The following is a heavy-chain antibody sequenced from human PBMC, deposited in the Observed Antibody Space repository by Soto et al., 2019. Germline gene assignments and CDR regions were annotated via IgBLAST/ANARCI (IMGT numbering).Heavy chain of an antibody. CDR2: ISGSGGST. CDR3: VREFEEADSAAFDI. CDR1: GFTFSSYA. V-gene: IGHV3-23*01. Sequence: GWSLRLSCAASGFTFSSYAMSWVRHAPGKGLEWVSAISGSGGSTYYADSVKGRFTISRENSKNTLYLQMNSLRVEDTAVYYYVREFEEADSAAFDIWAQGSMLTVSS. D-gene: IGHD2-15*01. J-gene: IGHJ3*02.